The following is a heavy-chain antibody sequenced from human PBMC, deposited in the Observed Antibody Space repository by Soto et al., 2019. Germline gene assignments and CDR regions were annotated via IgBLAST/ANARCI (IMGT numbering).Heavy chain of an antibody. J-gene: IGHJ1*01. CDR1: GGTFSSYA. D-gene: IGHD1-7*01. Sequence: QVQLVQSGAEVKKPGSSVKVSCKASGGTFSSYAISWVRQAPGQGLEWMGGIIPIFGTANYAQKFQGRVTITADESTSTAYKELSSLRSEDTAVYYCASFGNWNYEGYFQHWGQGTLVTVSS. V-gene: IGHV1-69*12. CDR2: IIPIFGTA. CDR3: ASFGNWNYEGYFQH.